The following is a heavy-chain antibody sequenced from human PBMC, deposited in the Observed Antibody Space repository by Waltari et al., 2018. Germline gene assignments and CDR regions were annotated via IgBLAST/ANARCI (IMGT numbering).Heavy chain of an antibody. V-gene: IGHV3-74*01. Sequence: EVQLVESGGGLVQPGGSLRLSCAASGFPFTSTWMHWVRQAPGKGLVWVSHINSDGSSTNYADSVRGRFTISRDNAKNTLYLQMNSLRAEDTAVYYCARDLRVTNWFEPCGQGTLVTVSS. CDR1: GFPFTSTW. D-gene: IGHD2-21*02. J-gene: IGHJ5*02. CDR2: INSDGSST. CDR3: ARDLRVTNWFEP.